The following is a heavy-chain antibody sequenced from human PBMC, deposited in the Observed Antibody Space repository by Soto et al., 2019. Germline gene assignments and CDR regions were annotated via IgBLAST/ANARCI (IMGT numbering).Heavy chain of an antibody. CDR1: GFTFSSCA. Sequence: QVQLVESGGGVVQPGRSLRLSCAASGFTFSSCAMHWVRQAPGKGLEWVAVISYDGSNKYYADSVKGRFTISRDNSKNTLYLQLNGLRAEDTAVYYCAKAEVTVVTPYYFDYWGQGTLVTVSS. D-gene: IGHD2-21*02. CDR2: ISYDGSNK. V-gene: IGHV3-30*18. J-gene: IGHJ4*02. CDR3: AKAEVTVVTPYYFDY.